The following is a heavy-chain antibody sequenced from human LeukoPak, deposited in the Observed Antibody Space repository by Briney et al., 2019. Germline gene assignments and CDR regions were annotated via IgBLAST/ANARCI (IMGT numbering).Heavy chain of an antibody. CDR3: ATDSSGYYFFDY. Sequence: PSETLSLTCTVSGYSISSGYYWGWIRPPPGKGLEWIGSMYHSGSTYYNPSLKSRVTISVDTSKSQFSLKLSSVTAADTAVYYCATDSSGYYFFDYWGQGTLVTVSS. D-gene: IGHD3-22*01. V-gene: IGHV4-38-2*02. CDR1: GYSISSGYY. CDR2: MYHSGST. J-gene: IGHJ4*02.